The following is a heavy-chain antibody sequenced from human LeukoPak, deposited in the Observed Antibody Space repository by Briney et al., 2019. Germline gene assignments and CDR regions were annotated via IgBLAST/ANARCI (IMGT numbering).Heavy chain of an antibody. D-gene: IGHD6-19*01. CDR1: GGSISSYY. Sequence: PSETLSLTCSVSGGSISSYYWSWIRQPPGKGLEWIGYIYYSGSTNYNPSLKSRVTISVDTSKNQFSLKLSSVTAADTAVYYCARDKLAEYYYHGLDVWGQGTTVTVSS. V-gene: IGHV4-59*01. CDR3: ARDKLAEYYYHGLDV. J-gene: IGHJ6*02. CDR2: IYYSGST.